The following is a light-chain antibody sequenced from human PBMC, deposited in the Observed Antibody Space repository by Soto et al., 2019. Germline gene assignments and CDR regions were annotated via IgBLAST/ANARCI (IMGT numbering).Light chain of an antibody. CDR2: DAS. CDR3: QQYASSPLT. CDR1: QRLSCRC. J-gene: IGKJ4*01. Sequence: EIVLTQSPGTLSLSPGERATLSCRARQRLSCRCLAWYQQKPGQAPRLLIYDASSRATGIPDRFSGSGSGADFTLTISRLEPEDFAVYYCQQYASSPLTFGGGTKVEIK. V-gene: IGKV3-20*01.